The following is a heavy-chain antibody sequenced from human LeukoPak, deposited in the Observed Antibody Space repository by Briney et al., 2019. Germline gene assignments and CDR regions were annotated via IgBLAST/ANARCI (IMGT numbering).Heavy chain of an antibody. D-gene: IGHD6-19*01. Sequence: SETLSLTCTVSGGSISSGGYYWSWIRQHPGKSLEWIGYIYYSGSTYYNPSLKSRVTISVDTSKNQFSLKLSSVTAADTAVYYCARAMSIAVAGTLFDYWGQGTLVTVSS. CDR3: ARAMSIAVAGTLFDY. CDR1: GGSISSGGYY. V-gene: IGHV4-31*03. CDR2: IYYSGST. J-gene: IGHJ4*02.